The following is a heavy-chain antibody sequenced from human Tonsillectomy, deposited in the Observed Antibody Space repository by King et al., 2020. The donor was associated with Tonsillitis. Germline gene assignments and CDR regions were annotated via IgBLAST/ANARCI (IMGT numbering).Heavy chain of an antibody. CDR2: ISVYNGKT. CDR1: GYTFTSYG. V-gene: IGHV1-18*01. D-gene: IGHD3-22*01. J-gene: IGHJ4*02. Sequence: VQLVESGGEVKKPGASVKVSCKASGYTFTSYGISWVRQAPGQGLEWMGWISVYNGKTNYAQKLQGRVTMTTDTSTSTAYMDLRSLRYDDTAVYYCARGESHYYESGTFRFDSWGQGTLVTVSS. CDR3: ARGESHYYESGTFRFDS.